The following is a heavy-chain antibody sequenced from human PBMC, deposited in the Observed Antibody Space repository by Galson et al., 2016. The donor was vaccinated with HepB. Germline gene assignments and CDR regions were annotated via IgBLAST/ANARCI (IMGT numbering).Heavy chain of an antibody. D-gene: IGHD3-3*01. Sequence: SVKVSCKASGYTFIYFGISWVRQAPGQGLEWMGWISGHSGNTDSAEKFQGRVTMTADTSTSTAYMELRGLRSDDTAVYYCAKDIRDPTRLPENDFWSAQTDTFDIWGQGTMVTVSS. V-gene: IGHV1-18*01. CDR1: GYTFIYFG. CDR3: AKDIRDPTRLPENDFWSAQTDTFDI. CDR2: ISGHSGNT. J-gene: IGHJ3*02.